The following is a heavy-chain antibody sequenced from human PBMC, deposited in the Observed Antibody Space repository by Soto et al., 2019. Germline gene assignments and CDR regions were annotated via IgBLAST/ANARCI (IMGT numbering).Heavy chain of an antibody. J-gene: IGHJ4*02. CDR2: IYYSGST. Sequence: SETLSLTCTVSGGSISSSSYYWGWIRQPPGKGLEWIGSIYYSGSTYYNPSLKSRVTISVDTSKNQFSLKLSSVTAADTAVYYCSRGGAYCSGGSCYIDFWGQGTLVTVSS. V-gene: IGHV4-39*01. CDR3: SRGGAYCSGGSCYIDF. D-gene: IGHD2-15*01. CDR1: GGSISSSSYY.